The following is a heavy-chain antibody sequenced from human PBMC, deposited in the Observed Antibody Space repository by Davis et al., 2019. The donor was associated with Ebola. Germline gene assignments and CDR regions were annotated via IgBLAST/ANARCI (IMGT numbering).Heavy chain of an antibody. Sequence: AASVKVSCKASGGAFNKYGFNWVRQAPGQGLEWMGWNNTETGNPTYAQGFTGRFVFSLDTSVSTSYLQIRGLKAEDTAVYYCARSTMTQDAFDIWGQGTMVTVSS. CDR2: NNTETGNP. CDR3: ARSTMTQDAFDI. J-gene: IGHJ3*02. CDR1: GGAFNKYG. D-gene: IGHD3-22*01. V-gene: IGHV7-4-1*02.